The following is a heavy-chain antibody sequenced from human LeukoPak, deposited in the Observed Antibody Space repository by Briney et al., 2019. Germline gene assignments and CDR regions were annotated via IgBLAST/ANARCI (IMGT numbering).Heavy chain of an antibody. CDR3: ASCGYGGNCYLDY. CDR2: IKQGGSQK. V-gene: IGHV3-7*01. J-gene: IGHJ4*02. Sequence: GGSLRLSCAASGFTFSNFWMSWVRQAPGNGLEWMGNIKQGGSQKYYVDSVKGRFTISRDNAKNSLHLQMNSLRAEDTAVYYCASCGYGGNCYLDYWGQGTLVTVSS. CDR1: GFTFSNFW. D-gene: IGHD4-23*01.